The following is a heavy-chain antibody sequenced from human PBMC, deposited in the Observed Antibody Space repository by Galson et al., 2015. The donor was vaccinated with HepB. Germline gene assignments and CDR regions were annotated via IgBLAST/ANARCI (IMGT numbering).Heavy chain of an antibody. Sequence: SLRLSCAASGFTFSSYGMHWVRQAPGKGLEWVAVISYDGSNKYYADSVKGRFTISRDNSKNTLYLQMDSLRAEDTAVYYCARHSSGWYWGQGTLVTVSS. CDR2: ISYDGSNK. D-gene: IGHD6-19*01. CDR3: ARHSSGWY. V-gene: IGHV3-30*03. CDR1: GFTFSSYG. J-gene: IGHJ4*02.